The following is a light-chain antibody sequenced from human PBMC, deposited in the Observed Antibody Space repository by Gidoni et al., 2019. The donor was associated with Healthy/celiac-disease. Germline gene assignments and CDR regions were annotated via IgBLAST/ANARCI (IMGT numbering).Light chain of an antibody. CDR3: QHYYSTPS. CDR2: WAS. V-gene: IGKV4-1*01. CDR1: QSVLYSSNNKNY. J-gene: IGKJ4*01. Sequence: DLVMTQSPDSLAVSLGERATINCKSSQSVLYSSNNKNYLAWYQQKPGQPPKLLIYWASTRESGVPDRFSGSGSGTYFTLTISSLQAEDVAVYYCQHYYSTPSFGGGTKVEIK.